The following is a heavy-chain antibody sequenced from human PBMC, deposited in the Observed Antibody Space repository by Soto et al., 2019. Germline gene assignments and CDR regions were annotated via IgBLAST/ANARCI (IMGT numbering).Heavy chain of an antibody. CDR2: IYYSGST. J-gene: IGHJ4*02. D-gene: IGHD2-2*01. CDR1: GGSISSSSYY. CDR3: ARGYCSSTSCYYGGRFYYFDY. V-gene: IGHV4-39*01. Sequence: QLQLQESGPGLVKPSETLSLTCTVSGGSISSSSYYWGWIRQPPGKGLEGIGSIYYSGSTYYNPSLKRRATISVDTSKTQFSLKLSSVTAADTAVYYCARGYCSSTSCYYGGRFYYFDYWGQGTLVTVSS.